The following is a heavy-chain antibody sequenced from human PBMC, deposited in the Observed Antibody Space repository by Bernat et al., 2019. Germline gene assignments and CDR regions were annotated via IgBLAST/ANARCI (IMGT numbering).Heavy chain of an antibody. V-gene: IGHV3-11*05. D-gene: IGHD2-15*01. Sequence: QVQLVESGGGVVQPGRSLRLSCAASGFTFSDYYMSWIRQAPGKGLEWVSYISSSSYTNYADSVKGRFTISRDNAKNSLYLQMNSLRAEDTAVYYWARARGYCSGGSCYYDFDYWGQGTLVTVSS. CDR3: ARARGYCSGGSCYYDFDY. CDR1: GFTFSDYY. CDR2: ISSSSYT. J-gene: IGHJ4*02.